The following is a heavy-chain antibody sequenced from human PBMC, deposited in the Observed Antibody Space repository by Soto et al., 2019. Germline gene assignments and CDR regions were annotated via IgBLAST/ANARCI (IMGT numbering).Heavy chain of an antibody. CDR3: ARATHNDFWSGYYYFDY. Sequence: ASVKVSCKASGYTFTSYGISWVRQVPGQGLEWMGWISAYNGNTSYAQKLQGRVTMTTDTSTSTAYMELRSLRSDDTAVYYCARATHNDFWSGYYYFDYWGQGTLVTVSS. CDR2: ISAYNGNT. V-gene: IGHV1-18*01. D-gene: IGHD3-3*01. CDR1: GYTFTSYG. J-gene: IGHJ4*02.